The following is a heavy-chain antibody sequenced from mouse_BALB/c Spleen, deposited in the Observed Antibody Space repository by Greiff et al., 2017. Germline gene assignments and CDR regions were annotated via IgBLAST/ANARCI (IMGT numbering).Heavy chain of an antibody. Sequence: EVKVEESGPGLVKPSQSLSLTCSVTGYSITSGYYWNWIRQFPGNKLEWMGYISYDGSNNYNPSLKNRISIPRDTSKSQFFLKLNAVTTEDTATYYCARGNWDWYFDVWGAGTTVTVSS. CDR1: GYSITSGYY. V-gene: IGHV3-6*02. J-gene: IGHJ1*01. D-gene: IGHD4-1*01. CDR3: ARGNWDWYFDV. CDR2: ISYDGSN.